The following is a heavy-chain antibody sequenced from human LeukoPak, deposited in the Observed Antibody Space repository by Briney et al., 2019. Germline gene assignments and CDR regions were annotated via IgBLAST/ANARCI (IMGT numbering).Heavy chain of an antibody. V-gene: IGHV1-69*13. D-gene: IGHD5-12*01. Sequence: ASVKVSCKASGGTFSSYAISWVRQAPGQGLEWMGGIIPIFGTANYAQKFQGRVTITADESTSTAYMELSSLRSEDTAVYYCASLSGGVDSGYDKPPYYFDYWGQGTLVTVSS. CDR3: ASLSGGVDSGYDKPPYYFDY. CDR1: GGTFSSYA. J-gene: IGHJ4*02. CDR2: IIPIFGTA.